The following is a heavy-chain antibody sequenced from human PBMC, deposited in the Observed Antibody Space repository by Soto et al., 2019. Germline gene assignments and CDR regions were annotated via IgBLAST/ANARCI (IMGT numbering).Heavy chain of an antibody. D-gene: IGHD3-3*01. V-gene: IGHV3-33*01. J-gene: IGHJ1*01. Sequence: GGSLRLSCAASGFTFSSYGMHWVRQAPGKGLEWVAVIWYDGSNKYYADSVKGRFTISRDNSKNTLYLQMNSLRAEDTAVYYCAREGVSYYDFWSGFTDNEYFQHWGQGTLVTVSS. CDR1: GFTFSSYG. CDR3: AREGVSYYDFWSGFTDNEYFQH. CDR2: IWYDGSNK.